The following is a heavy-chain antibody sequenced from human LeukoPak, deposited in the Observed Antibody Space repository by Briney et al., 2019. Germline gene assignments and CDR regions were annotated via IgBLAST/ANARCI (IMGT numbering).Heavy chain of an antibody. CDR3: AKGHHYGSGSYWV. CDR2: IRYDGVTK. V-gene: IGHV3-30*02. CDR1: GFTFSSYG. D-gene: IGHD3-10*01. Sequence: GGSLRLSCAASGFTFSSYGMHWVRQAPGKGLEWVAFIRYDGVTKYYADSVKGRFTISRDNSKNTLYLQMNSLRAEDTAVYYCAKGHHYGSGSYWVWGQGTLVTVSS. J-gene: IGHJ4*02.